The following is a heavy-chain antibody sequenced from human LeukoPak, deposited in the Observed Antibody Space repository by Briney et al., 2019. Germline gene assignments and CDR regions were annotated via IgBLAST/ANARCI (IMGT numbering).Heavy chain of an antibody. J-gene: IGHJ5*02. CDR2: INPSGGST. D-gene: IGHD3-3*01. Sequence: ASVKVSCKASGYTFTSYYMHWLRQAPGQGLEWMGIINPSGGSTSYAQKFQGRVTMTRDTSTSTVYMELSSLRSEDTAVYYCARDHSSRFLRATFDPWGQGTLVTVSS. CDR3: ARDHSSRFLRATFDP. V-gene: IGHV1-46*01. CDR1: GYTFTSYY.